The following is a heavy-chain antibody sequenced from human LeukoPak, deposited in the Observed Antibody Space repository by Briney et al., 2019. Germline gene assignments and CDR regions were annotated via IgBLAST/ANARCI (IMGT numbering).Heavy chain of an antibody. CDR3: AREAGDTAMAGYFDY. Sequence: GGSLRLSCAASGFTFSSYWMSWVRQAPGKGLEWVANIKQDGSEKYYVDSVKGRFTISRDNAKNSLYLQMNSLRAEDTAVYYCAREAGDTAMAGYFDYWGQGTLVTVSS. CDR2: IKQDGSEK. D-gene: IGHD5-18*01. V-gene: IGHV3-7*01. CDR1: GFTFSSYW. J-gene: IGHJ4*02.